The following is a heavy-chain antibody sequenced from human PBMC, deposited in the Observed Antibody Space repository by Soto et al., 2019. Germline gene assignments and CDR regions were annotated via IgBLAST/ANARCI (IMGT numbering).Heavy chain of an antibody. J-gene: IGHJ5*02. CDR3: AHIILGYSYGWNWFDP. Sequence: QITLKESGPTLVKPTQTLTLTCTFSGFSLSTSGVGVGWIRQPPGKALEWLALIYWNDDKRYSPPLKSRLTITNDTSKNQVVLTMTNMDPVDTATYYCAHIILGYSYGWNWFDPWGQGTLVTVSS. CDR1: GFSLSTSGVG. CDR2: IYWNDDK. V-gene: IGHV2-5*01. D-gene: IGHD5-18*01.